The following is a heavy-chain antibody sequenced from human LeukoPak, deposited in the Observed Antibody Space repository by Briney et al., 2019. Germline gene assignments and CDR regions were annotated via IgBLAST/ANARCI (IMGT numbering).Heavy chain of an antibody. V-gene: IGHV3-64*01. CDR2: IDNSGRNT. CDR1: GFTFSTYD. J-gene: IGHJ5*02. Sequence: GSLLILSSASGFTFSTYDMHWVRQPPGRKLEYVSSIDNSGRNTHYGNYVRDGFTITRDNYNNNLLYQMASLKTEDTAVYYCARGPYHMLTMLEWCEAWGAGALGPVSS. D-gene: IGHD2-8*01. CDR3: ARGPYHMLTMLEWCEA.